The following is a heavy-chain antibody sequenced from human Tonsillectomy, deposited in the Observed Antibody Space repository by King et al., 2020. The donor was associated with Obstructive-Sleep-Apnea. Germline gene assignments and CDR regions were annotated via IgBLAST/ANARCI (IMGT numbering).Heavy chain of an antibody. V-gene: IGHV4-59*08. CDR3: ARHRGVEDYGDYGDYFDY. Sequence: QLQESGPGLVKPSETLSLTCTVSGGSITNYYWSWIRQPPGKGLEWIGYMYYSGNTNFNPSLKSRFTISADTSKIQFSLRLSSVTAADTAVYYCARHRGVEDYGDYGDYFDYWGQGNLVTVFS. J-gene: IGHJ4*02. D-gene: IGHD4-17*01. CDR2: MYYSGNT. CDR1: GGSITNYY.